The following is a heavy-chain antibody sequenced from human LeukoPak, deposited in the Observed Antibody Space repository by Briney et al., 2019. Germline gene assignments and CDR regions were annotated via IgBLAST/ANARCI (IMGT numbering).Heavy chain of an antibody. Sequence: SETLSLTCAVYGGSFSGYYWSWIRQPPGKGLEWIGEINHSGSTNYNPSLKSRVTISVDTSKNQFSLKLSSVTAADTAVYYCAKDWAVVSAAAAPYYFDYWGQGTLVTVSS. D-gene: IGHD6-13*01. J-gene: IGHJ4*02. CDR2: INHSGST. CDR1: GGSFSGYY. CDR3: AKDWAVVSAAAAPYYFDY. V-gene: IGHV4-34*01.